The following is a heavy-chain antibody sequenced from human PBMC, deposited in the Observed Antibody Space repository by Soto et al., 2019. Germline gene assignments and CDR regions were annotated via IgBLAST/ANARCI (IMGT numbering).Heavy chain of an antibody. J-gene: IGHJ5*02. D-gene: IGHD6-13*01. CDR3: AREGSSWTGAAGNWFDP. Sequence: PSQTLSLTCAISGDSVSSNSAAWNWIRQSPSRGLEWLGRTYYRSKWYNDYAVSVKSRITINPDTSKNQFSLQLNSVTPEDTAVYYCAREGSSWTGAAGNWFDPWGQGTLVTVS. CDR2: TYYRSKWYN. V-gene: IGHV6-1*01. CDR1: GDSVSSNSAA.